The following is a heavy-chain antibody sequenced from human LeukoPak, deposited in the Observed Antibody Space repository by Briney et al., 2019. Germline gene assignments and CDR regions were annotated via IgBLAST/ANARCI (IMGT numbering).Heavy chain of an antibody. CDR2: ISGSGNNT. J-gene: IGHJ4*02. D-gene: IGHD2-2*01. V-gene: IGHV3-23*01. Sequence: GGSLRLSCVASGFTFSNSALSWVRQAPGKGLEWVSGISGSGNNTYYTDTVKGRFTISRDNSKNTLYLQMNSLRAGDTAVYFCAKLGRPAAGTLWGQGTLVTVSS. CDR1: GFTFSNSA. CDR3: AKLGRPAAGTL.